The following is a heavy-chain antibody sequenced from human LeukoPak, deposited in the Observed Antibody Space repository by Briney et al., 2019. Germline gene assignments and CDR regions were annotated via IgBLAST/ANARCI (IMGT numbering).Heavy chain of an antibody. Sequence: GGSLRLSCVASGFTVSSNYMSWVRQAPGKGLDWVSRVDTDGSSTYYAASVRGRFTIYRDNAKNTLYLQMHSLRAEDTALYYCVRDTGIREAFDIWGQGTTVTVSS. D-gene: IGHD3-10*01. J-gene: IGHJ3*02. CDR3: VRDTGIREAFDI. V-gene: IGHV3-74*01. CDR1: GFTVSSNY. CDR2: VDTDGSST.